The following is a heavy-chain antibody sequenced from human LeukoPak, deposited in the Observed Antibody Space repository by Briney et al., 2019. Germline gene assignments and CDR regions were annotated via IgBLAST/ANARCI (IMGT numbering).Heavy chain of an antibody. J-gene: IGHJ4*02. D-gene: IGHD6-19*01. CDR3: ARVRQWQAFDY. Sequence: SETLSLTCTVSGGSISSYDWSCIRQPPGKGLEWIGYIYYSGSTNYNPSLKSRVTISVDTSKNQFSMKLSSVTAADTAVYYCARVRQWQAFDYWGQGTLVTVSS. V-gene: IGHV4-59*01. CDR2: IYYSGST. CDR1: GGSISSYD.